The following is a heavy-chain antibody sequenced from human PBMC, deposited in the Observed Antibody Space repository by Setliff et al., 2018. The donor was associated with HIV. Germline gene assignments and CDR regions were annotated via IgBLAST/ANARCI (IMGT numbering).Heavy chain of an antibody. J-gene: IGHJ5*02. Sequence: LRLSCAASGFTFSSYAMSWVRQAPGKGLEWVSAISGSGGSTYYADSVKGRFTISRDNSKNTLYLQMNSLRAEDTAVYYCAKVAGSWIQLWLAPWGQGTLVTVSS. V-gene: IGHV3-23*01. D-gene: IGHD5-18*01. CDR1: GFTFSSYA. CDR3: AKVAGSWIQLWLAP. CDR2: ISGSGGST.